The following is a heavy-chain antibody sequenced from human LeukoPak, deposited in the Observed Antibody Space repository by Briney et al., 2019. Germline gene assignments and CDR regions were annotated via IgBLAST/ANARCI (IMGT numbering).Heavy chain of an antibody. V-gene: IGHV3-7*01. CDR2: IKEDGSEK. CDR1: RFTFSSYW. Sequence: PGGSLRLSCAASRFTFSSYWMSWVRQAPGKGLEWVANIKEDGSEKYYVDSVKGRFTISRDNAKNSLYLQMNSLRAEDTAVYYCARDLGYCSSTSPCYGMDVWGQGTTVTVSS. J-gene: IGHJ6*02. CDR3: ARDLGYCSSTSPCYGMDV. D-gene: IGHD2-2*01.